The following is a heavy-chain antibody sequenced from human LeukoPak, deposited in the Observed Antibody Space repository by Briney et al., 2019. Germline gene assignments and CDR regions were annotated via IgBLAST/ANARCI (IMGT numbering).Heavy chain of an antibody. Sequence: ASVKVSCKTSGYTFTSYGINWVRQAPGQGLEWMGWISAYNDKTNYAQKLQGRVTMTTDTSTSTVYMELRSLRSDDTAVYYCARDTGYCSSISCSALHGMDVWGQGTTVTVSS. CDR3: ARDTGYCSSISCSALHGMDV. V-gene: IGHV1-18*01. CDR1: GYTFTSYG. CDR2: ISAYNDKT. D-gene: IGHD2-2*01. J-gene: IGHJ6*02.